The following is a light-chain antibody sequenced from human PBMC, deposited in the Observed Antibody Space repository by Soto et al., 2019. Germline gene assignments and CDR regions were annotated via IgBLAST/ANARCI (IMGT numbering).Light chain of an antibody. J-gene: IGKJ4*01. CDR1: QDINNY. CDR3: QQYDNLPLT. Sequence: DIPLNPSSFSPPASVGQTVTLTFQASQDINNYLNWYQQKSGKAPKLLIYDASDLETGVPSRFSGSGSGTDFTFTISSLQPEDIATYYCQQYDNLPLTFGGGTKVDI. V-gene: IGKV1-33*01. CDR2: DAS.